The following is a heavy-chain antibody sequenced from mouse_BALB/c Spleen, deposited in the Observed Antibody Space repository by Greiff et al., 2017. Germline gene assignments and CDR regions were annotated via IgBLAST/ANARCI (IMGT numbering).Heavy chain of an antibody. CDR2: IYPGDGDT. V-gene: IGHV1-80*01. CDR1: GYAFSSYW. CDR3: ARGEDGGYYFDY. J-gene: IGHJ2*01. Sequence: VQLQQSGAELVRPGSSVKISCKASGYAFSSYWMNWVKQRPGQGLEWIGQIYPGDGDTNYNGKFKGKATLTADKSSSTAYMQLSSLTSEDSAVYFCARGEDGGYYFDYWGQGTTLTVSS.